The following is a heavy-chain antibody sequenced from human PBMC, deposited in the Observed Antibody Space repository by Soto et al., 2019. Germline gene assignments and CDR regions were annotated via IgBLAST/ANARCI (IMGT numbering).Heavy chain of an antibody. D-gene: IGHD2-15*01. Sequence: QVQLVQSGAEVKKPGSSVKVSCKASGGTFSSYVISWVRQAPGQGLEWMGGIIPMYGTVNYAQRFQDRVKITADTFASTAYMELSSLRSDDTAVYYCARDLGGCSGGSCRYNWFDPWGQGTLVTVSS. V-gene: IGHV1-69*06. CDR2: IIPMYGTV. CDR1: GGTFSSYV. J-gene: IGHJ5*02. CDR3: ARDLGGCSGGSCRYNWFDP.